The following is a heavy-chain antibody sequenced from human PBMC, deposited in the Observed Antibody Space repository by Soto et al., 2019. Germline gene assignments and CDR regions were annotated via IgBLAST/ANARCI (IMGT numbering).Heavy chain of an antibody. CDR2: IIPVFGRP. J-gene: IGHJ1*01. CDR1: GGTFSSFG. D-gene: IGHD5-12*01. V-gene: IGHV1-69*01. Sequence: QVQLVQSGAELKKPGSSVKVSCKASGGTFSSFGISWVRQAPGQGLEWMGGIIPVFGRPNYAQRFRGRLPITADESTNTCYMELIELESEDTAVYYCAREGSGYNFWGQGTQVTVSS. CDR3: AREGSGYNF.